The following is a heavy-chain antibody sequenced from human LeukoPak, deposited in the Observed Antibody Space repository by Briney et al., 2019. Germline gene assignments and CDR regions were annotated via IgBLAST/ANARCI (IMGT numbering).Heavy chain of an antibody. J-gene: IGHJ6*02. CDR1: GFTFSDYY. Sequence: RAGGSLRLSCAASGFTFSDYYMSWIRQAPGKGLEWVSCISSSGSTIYYEDSVKGRFTISRDNAKNSLYLQMNSLRAEDTAAYDWARDAYSRRTSCNAFGYYYGMDIGGQGTTVTVSS. D-gene: IGHD2-2*01. CDR3: ARDAYSRRTSCNAFGYYYGMDI. CDR2: ISSSGSTI. V-gene: IGHV3-11*01.